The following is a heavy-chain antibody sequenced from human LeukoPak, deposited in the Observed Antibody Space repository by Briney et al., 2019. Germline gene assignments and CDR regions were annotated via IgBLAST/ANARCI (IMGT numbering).Heavy chain of an antibody. Sequence: SDTLSLTCNVSGVSISSSRYYWGWVRQSPGKGLEWVGSIFYSGNTYYNPSLQSRVTISVDTSKNQFSLKLSSVTAADTAVYYCARTLGQQLVNFDYWGQGALVTVSS. CDR2: IFYSGNT. CDR3: ARTLGQQLVNFDY. J-gene: IGHJ4*02. V-gene: IGHV4-39*01. CDR1: GVSISSSRYY. D-gene: IGHD6-13*01.